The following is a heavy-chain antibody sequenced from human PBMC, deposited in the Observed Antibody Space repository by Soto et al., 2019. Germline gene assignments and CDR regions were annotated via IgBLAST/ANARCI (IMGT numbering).Heavy chain of an antibody. D-gene: IGHD2-15*01. V-gene: IGHV3-30-3*01. CDR3: ARDVVVVAATKDYYYYYGMDV. CDR1: GFTFSSYA. J-gene: IGHJ6*02. Sequence: QVQLVESGGGVVQPGRSLRLSCAASGFTFSSYAMHWVRQAPGKGLEWVAVISYDGSNKYYADSVKGRFTISRDNSKNTLYLQMNSLRAEDTAVYYCARDVVVVAATKDYYYYYGMDVWGQGTTVTVSS. CDR2: ISYDGSNK.